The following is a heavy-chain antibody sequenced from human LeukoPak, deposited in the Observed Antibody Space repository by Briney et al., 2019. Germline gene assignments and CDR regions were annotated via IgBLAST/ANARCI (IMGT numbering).Heavy chain of an antibody. CDR2: ISASGSYT. D-gene: IGHD5-24*01. CDR3: AKDRRDDYNFPPYFDY. J-gene: IGHJ4*02. Sequence: ETLSLTCTVSGDSVSSGSHHWSWVRQAPGKGLEWVSTISASGSYTYNADSVKGRFTISRDNSKNTVFLQMNSLRAEDTAVYYCAKDRRDDYNFPPYFDYWGQGTLVTVSS. V-gene: IGHV3-23*01. CDR1: GDSVSSGSHH.